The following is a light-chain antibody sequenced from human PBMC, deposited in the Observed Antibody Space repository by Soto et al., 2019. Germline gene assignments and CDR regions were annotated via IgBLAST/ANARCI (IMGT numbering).Light chain of an antibody. CDR3: SSYTNINTGACV. CDR2: EVT. Sequence: QSALTQPASVSGSPGQSITISCTGTSGDIGSYNRVSWYQQHPGKAPKLIIYEVTDRPSGVSNRFSGSKSGNTASLTISGLQAEDEAEYYCSSYTNINTGACVFGTGTKVTV. J-gene: IGLJ1*01. CDR1: SGDIGSYNR. V-gene: IGLV2-14*01.